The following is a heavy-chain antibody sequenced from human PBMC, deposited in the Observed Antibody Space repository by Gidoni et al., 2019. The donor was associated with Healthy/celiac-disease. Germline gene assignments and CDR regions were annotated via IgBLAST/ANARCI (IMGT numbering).Heavy chain of an antibody. CDR3: AKAYSPPFYYYYGMDV. CDR1: GFTFRSYG. Sequence: QVQLVESGGGVVQPGRSLRLSCAASGFTFRSYGMHWVRQAPGKGLEWVAVISYDGSNKYYADSVKGRFTISRDNSKNTLYLQMNSLRAEDTAVYYCAKAYSPPFYYYYGMDVWGQGTTVTVSS. CDR2: ISYDGSNK. V-gene: IGHV3-30*18. D-gene: IGHD2-15*01. J-gene: IGHJ6*02.